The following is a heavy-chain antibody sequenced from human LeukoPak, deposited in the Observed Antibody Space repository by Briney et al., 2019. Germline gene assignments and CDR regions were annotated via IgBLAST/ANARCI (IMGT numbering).Heavy chain of an antibody. CDR3: ARATVRVYDY. J-gene: IGHJ4*02. D-gene: IGHD3-10*01. CDR1: GDSVSSNSVA. Sequence: SQTLSLTCAISGDSVSSNSVAWNWIRQSPSRGLEWLGRTYYRSKWNNEYAESVRSRITINPDTSKNQFSLQLNSVTPEDTAVYYCARATVRVYDYWGQGTLVTVSS. CDR2: TYYRSKWNN. V-gene: IGHV6-1*01.